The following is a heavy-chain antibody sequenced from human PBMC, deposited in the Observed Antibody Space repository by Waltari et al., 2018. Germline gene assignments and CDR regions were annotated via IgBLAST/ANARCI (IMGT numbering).Heavy chain of an antibody. Sequence: QVQLVQSGAEVKKPGSSVKVSCKASGGTFSSYAISWVRQAPGQGLEWMGGITPIFGTANYAQKFQGRVTITADESTSTAYMELSSLRSEDTAVYYCARDLGSGSYSVGAFDIWGQGTMVTVSS. V-gene: IGHV1-69*12. CDR2: ITPIFGTA. CDR1: GGTFSSYA. J-gene: IGHJ3*02. D-gene: IGHD1-26*01. CDR3: ARDLGSGSYSVGAFDI.